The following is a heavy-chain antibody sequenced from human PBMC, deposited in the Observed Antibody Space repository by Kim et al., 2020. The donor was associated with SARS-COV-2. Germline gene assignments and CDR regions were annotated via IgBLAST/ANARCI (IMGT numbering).Heavy chain of an antibody. J-gene: IGHJ4*02. Sequence: SRVTISVDTSKNQFSLKLSSVTAADTAVYYCARGPTYYDFWSGYSPHFDYWGQGTLVTVSS. CDR3: ARGPTYYDFWSGYSPHFDY. V-gene: IGHV4-59*09. D-gene: IGHD3-3*01.